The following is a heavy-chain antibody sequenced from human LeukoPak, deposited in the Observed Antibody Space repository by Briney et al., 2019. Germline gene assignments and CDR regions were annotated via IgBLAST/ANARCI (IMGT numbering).Heavy chain of an antibody. D-gene: IGHD3-10*01. Sequence: GGSLRLSCAASGFTFSSYAMSWVRQAPGKGLEWVSAISGSGGSTYYADSVKGRFTISRDNSKNTLYLQMNSLRAEDTAVYYCANRKGSRNYFDYWGQGTLVTVSS. J-gene: IGHJ4*02. CDR1: GFTFSSYA. CDR2: ISGSGGST. CDR3: ANRKGSRNYFDY. V-gene: IGHV3-23*01.